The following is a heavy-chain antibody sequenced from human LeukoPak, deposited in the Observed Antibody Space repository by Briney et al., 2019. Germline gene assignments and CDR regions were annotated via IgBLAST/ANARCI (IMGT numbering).Heavy chain of an antibody. D-gene: IGHD6-19*01. CDR3: AASSRIAVAGTFNHYYYYMDV. CDR1: GYTFTGYY. CDR2: INPNSGGT. J-gene: IGHJ6*03. Sequence: ASVKVSCKASGYTFTGYYMHWVRQAPGQGLEWMGWINPNSGGTNYAQKFQGRVTMTRDTSISTAYMELSRLRSDDTAVYYCAASSRIAVAGTFNHYYYYMDVWGKGTTVTVSS. V-gene: IGHV1-2*02.